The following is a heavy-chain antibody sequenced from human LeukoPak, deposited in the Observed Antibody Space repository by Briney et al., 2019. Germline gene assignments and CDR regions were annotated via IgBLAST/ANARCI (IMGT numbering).Heavy chain of an antibody. CDR2: IIPILGIA. Sequence: SVKVSCKASGYTFTGFHMHWVRQAPGQGLEWMGRIIPILGIANYAQKLQGRVTITADKSTSTAYMELSSLRSEDTAVYYCAAGYYYDSSGYYEAFDIWGQGTMVAVSS. CDR1: GYTFTGFH. J-gene: IGHJ3*02. D-gene: IGHD3-22*01. CDR3: AAGYYYDSSGYYEAFDI. V-gene: IGHV1-69*02.